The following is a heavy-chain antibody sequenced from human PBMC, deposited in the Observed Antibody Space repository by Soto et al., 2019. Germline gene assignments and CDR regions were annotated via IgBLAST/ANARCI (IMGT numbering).Heavy chain of an antibody. D-gene: IGHD4-4*01. V-gene: IGHV3-23*01. CDR2: ISGSGIST. J-gene: IGHJ6*02. CDR1: GFTFSTYP. CDR3: AKPPVITASYYYYDMDV. Sequence: PGGSLRLSCAASGFTFSTYPMSWVRQAPGKGLEWVSGISGSGISTYYVDSVKGRFTISRDNSKNTVSLQMNSLRAEDTAVYYCAKPPVITASYYYYDMDVWGQGTTVTVSS.